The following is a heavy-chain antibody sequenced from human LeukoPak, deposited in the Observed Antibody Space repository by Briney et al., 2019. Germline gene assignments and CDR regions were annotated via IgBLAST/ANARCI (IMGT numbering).Heavy chain of an antibody. D-gene: IGHD6-13*01. J-gene: IGHJ4*02. CDR2: IYYSGST. Sequence: PSETLSLTCTVSGGSISSSSYYWSWIRQPPGKGLEWIGYIYYSGSTYYNPSLKSRVTISVDTSKNQFSLKLSSVTAADTAVYYCARRQQLAPFDYWGQGTLVTVSS. CDR3: ARRQQLAPFDY. V-gene: IGHV4-30-4*08. CDR1: GGSISSSSYY.